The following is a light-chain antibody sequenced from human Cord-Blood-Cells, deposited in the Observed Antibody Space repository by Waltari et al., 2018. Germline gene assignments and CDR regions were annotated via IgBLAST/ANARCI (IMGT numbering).Light chain of an antibody. J-gene: IGLJ3*02. V-gene: IGLV2-14*01. CDR3: SSYTRSSTWV. CDR1: SSDVGGYNY. CDR2: EVS. Sequence: QSALTQPASVSGSPGQSITISCTGTSSDVGGYNYVSWYQKHPGKAPKLMIYEVSSRPSGVSNRFSGSKSGNTASLTISGIQAEDEADYYCSSYTRSSTWVFGGGTKLTVL.